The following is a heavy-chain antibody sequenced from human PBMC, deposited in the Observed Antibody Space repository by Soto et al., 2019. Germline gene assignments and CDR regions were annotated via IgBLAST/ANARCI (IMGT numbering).Heavy chain of an antibody. CDR3: AKDWDLLTAFDL. CDR1: GFTFTSYA. D-gene: IGHD1-26*01. V-gene: IGHV3-23*01. J-gene: IGHJ3*01. CDR2: ISASGGRT. Sequence: GESLKISCAASGFTFTSYAMSWVRQAPGKGLEWVSGISASGGRTYYADSVKGRFTISRDNSKNTMYLQMNSLRVEDTAVYKCAKDWDLLTAFDLWGQGTMVTVSS.